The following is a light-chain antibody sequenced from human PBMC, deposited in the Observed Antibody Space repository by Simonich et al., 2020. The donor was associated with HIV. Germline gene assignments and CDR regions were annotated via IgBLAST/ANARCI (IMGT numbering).Light chain of an antibody. Sequence: DIVMTPSPASLAVSLGERATINCKSSQSVLYSSNHKNYLAWYQQNPGQPPKLLIYWASTRESGVPDRCSGSGSGTDFTLTSSSLQAEDVAVYYCQQYYTTPPTFGQGTKVEIK. CDR2: WAS. CDR3: QQYYTTPPT. CDR1: QSVLYSSNHKNY. V-gene: IGKV4-1*01. J-gene: IGKJ1*01.